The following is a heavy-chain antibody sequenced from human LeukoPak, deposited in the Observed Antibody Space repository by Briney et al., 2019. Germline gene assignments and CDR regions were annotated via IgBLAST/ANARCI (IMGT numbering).Heavy chain of an antibody. V-gene: IGHV4-31*03. J-gene: IGHJ4*02. CDR3: ARVDCTNGECYTGSFDY. Sequence: SETLSLTCSVSGGSISGSGYYWNWIRQHPEKGLEWIGYIYYSGSTYYNPSLKSRVTMSVDTSKNQFSLKLSSVTAADTAVYYCARVDCTNGECYTGSFDYWGQGTLVTVSS. CDR1: GGSISGSGYY. D-gene: IGHD2-8*01. CDR2: IYYSGST.